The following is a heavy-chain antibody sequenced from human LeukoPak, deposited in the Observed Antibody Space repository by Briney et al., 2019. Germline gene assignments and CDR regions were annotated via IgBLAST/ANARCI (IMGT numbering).Heavy chain of an antibody. CDR3: AKDVYGDYGGLVY. CDR2: ISNSGGST. V-gene: IGHV3-23*01. Sequence: GGSLRLSCAAPGFTFSSYAMSWVRQAPGKGLEWVSGISNSGGSTYADSVKGRFTISRDNSRNTLYLQMNSLRAEDTAVYYCAKDVYGDYGGLVYWGQGTLVTVSS. CDR1: GFTFSSYA. D-gene: IGHD4-17*01. J-gene: IGHJ4*01.